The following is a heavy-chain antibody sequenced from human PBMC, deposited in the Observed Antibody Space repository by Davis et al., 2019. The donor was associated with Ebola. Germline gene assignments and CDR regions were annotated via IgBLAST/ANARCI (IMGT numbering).Heavy chain of an antibody. Sequence: GASLKISCKGSGYTFTNYWIGWVRQMPGKVLEWMGIIYLGDSDTRYSPSFQGQVTISADKSISTAYLQWSSLKASDTAMYYCASLRRTITGMDDAFDIWGQGTMVTVSS. J-gene: IGHJ3*02. CDR3: ASLRRTITGMDDAFDI. CDR2: IYLGDSDT. CDR1: GYTFTNYW. D-gene: IGHD2-8*02. V-gene: IGHV5-51*01.